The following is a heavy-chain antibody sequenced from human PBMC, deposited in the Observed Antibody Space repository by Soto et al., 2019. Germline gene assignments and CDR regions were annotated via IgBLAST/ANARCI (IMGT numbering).Heavy chain of an antibody. CDR2: IYYSGST. V-gene: IGHV4-39*01. Sequence: SDTLSLTCTVSGGSISITTYYWGWIRQPPGKGLEWIGSIYYSGSTYYNPSLKSRVTISVDTSKNQFSLKLSSVTAADTAVYYCARHVAAAGDFDSWGQGTLVTVSS. CDR3: ARHVAAAGDFDS. CDR1: GGSISITTYY. D-gene: IGHD6-13*01. J-gene: IGHJ4*02.